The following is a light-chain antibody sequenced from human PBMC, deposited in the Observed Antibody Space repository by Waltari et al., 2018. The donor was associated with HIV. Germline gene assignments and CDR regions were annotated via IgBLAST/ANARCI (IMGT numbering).Light chain of an antibody. CDR2: RNN. J-gene: IGLJ2*01. CDR3: ATWDDSLSVVV. CDR1: SPNIGRNY. V-gene: IGLV1-47*01. Sequence: QSVLTQPPSASGTPVQRVTIPCSGSSPNIGRNYVYWYQQLPGTAPKRLIYRNNQRPSGVPDRFSGSKSGTSASLAISGLRSEDEADYYCATWDDSLSVVVFGGGTKLTVL.